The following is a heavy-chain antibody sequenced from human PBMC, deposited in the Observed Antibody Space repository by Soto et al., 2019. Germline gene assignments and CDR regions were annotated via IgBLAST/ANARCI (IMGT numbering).Heavy chain of an antibody. CDR2: IGANGGGT. CDR1: GFTFSNFF. CDR3: ARDPNGDYLGAFDF. V-gene: IGHV3-23*01. D-gene: IGHD4-17*01. J-gene: IGHJ3*01. Sequence: EVQLLEPGGGLVQPGGSLRLSCAASGFTFSNFFMSWVRQAPGKGLDWVSGIGANGGGTYYADSVKGRFIVSRDNSKNTLYLQMNSLRAEETAVYYCARDPNGDYLGAFDFWGQRTMVTVSS.